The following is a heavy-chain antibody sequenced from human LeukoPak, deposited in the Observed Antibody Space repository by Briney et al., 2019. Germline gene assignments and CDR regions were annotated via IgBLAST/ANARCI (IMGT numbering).Heavy chain of an antibody. Sequence: GRSLRLSCAASGFTFDDYAMFWVRQAPGMGLEWVSGISWNSNNIGYAASVKGRFTISRDNAKNSLYLQMNSLRAEDTAFYYCARGNRDSSGFYYYYGMDVWGQGPTVTVSS. CDR1: GFTFDDYA. CDR2: ISWNSNNI. V-gene: IGHV3-9*01. CDR3: ARGNRDSSGFYYYYGMDV. D-gene: IGHD6-19*01. J-gene: IGHJ6*02.